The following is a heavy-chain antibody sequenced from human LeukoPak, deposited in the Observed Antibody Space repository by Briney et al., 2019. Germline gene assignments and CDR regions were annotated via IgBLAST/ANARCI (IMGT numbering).Heavy chain of an antibody. D-gene: IGHD5-18*01. V-gene: IGHV3-7*01. J-gene: IGHJ6*02. CDR1: GFTISNYW. Sequence: QPGGSLRLSCAASGFTISNYWMSWVRQAPGKGLEWVANIKQAESERFYVDSVKDRFIIFRDNAENSVYLQMNSLRDEDTAVYYCARGRFNYGWGIDVWGQGTTVIVSS. CDR3: ARGRFNYGWGIDV. CDR2: IKQAESER.